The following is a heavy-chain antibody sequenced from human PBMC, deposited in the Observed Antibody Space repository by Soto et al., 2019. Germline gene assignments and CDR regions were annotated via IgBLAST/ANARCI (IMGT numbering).Heavy chain of an antibody. J-gene: IGHJ6*02. CDR3: ASRLYYDILTGYLEGYYYYGMDV. D-gene: IGHD3-9*01. Sequence: QVQLVQSGAEVKKPGSSVKVSCKASGGTFSSYAISWVRQDPGQGLEWMGGIIPIFGTANYAQKFQGRVTITADETTHTAYMELNRLRSEDTAVYYCASRLYYDILTGYLEGYYYYGMDVWGQGPTVTVSS. V-gene: IGHV1-69*01. CDR2: IIPIFGTA. CDR1: GGTFSSYA.